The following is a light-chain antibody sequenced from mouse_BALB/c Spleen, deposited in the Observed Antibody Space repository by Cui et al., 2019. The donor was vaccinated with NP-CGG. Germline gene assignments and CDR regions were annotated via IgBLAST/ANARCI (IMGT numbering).Light chain of an antibody. CDR2: GTH. V-gene: IGLV1*01. CDR3: ALWYSNHWV. J-gene: IGLJ1*01. CDR1: TGAVTTSNY. Sequence: QAVVTQQSARTTSPGETVTLTCRSSTGAVTTSNYANWVQEKPDHLFTGLIGGTHNRAPGVPARFSGSLVGDKAALTITGAQTEDEAIYFCALWYSNHWVFGGGTKLTVL.